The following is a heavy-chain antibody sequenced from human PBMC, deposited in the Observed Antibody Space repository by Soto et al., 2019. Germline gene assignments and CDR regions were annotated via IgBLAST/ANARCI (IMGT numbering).Heavy chain of an antibody. Sequence: VLLVDSGGGVVQPGRSLRLSCAASGFTFSSYAMTWVRQAPGKGLEWVSGVSGTGGSAYYADSVKGRFTISRDKSTNTLYLHMNSLRAEDTAVYYCARGSAYSDYDLEYWGQGTLVTVSS. CDR2: VSGTGGSA. J-gene: IGHJ4*02. D-gene: IGHD4-17*01. CDR3: ARGSAYSDYDLEY. V-gene: IGHV3-23*04. CDR1: GFTFSSYA.